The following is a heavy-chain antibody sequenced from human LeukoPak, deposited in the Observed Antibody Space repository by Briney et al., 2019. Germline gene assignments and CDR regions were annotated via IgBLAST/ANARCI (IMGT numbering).Heavy chain of an antibody. CDR3: VRGTSRKDGYSGDDPY. D-gene: IGHD5-12*01. V-gene: IGHV3-74*03. CDR1: GSTFSTYW. CDR2: INGEGSRT. J-gene: IGHJ4*02. Sequence: GGSLRFSCAGSGSTFSTYWTHWGRQGPGKGRVWLSRINGEGSRTTTADFAKGRFTVSRDNASTTLFLQKDSLRVEDTAVYYCVRGTSRKDGYSGDDPYWGQGTLVSVSS.